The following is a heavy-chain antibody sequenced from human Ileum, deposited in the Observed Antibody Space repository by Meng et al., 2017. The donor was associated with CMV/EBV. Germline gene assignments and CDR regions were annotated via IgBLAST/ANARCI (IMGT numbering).Heavy chain of an antibody. CDR3: VRQVVAASFDY. V-gene: IGHV4-30-4*08. CDR2: IYYSGSP. D-gene: IGHD2-15*01. J-gene: IGHJ4*02. Sequence: QVQRQDSGPGLVKPSQTLSLTCTVSGGSITSGNYYWSWICQPPGRGLEWIGYIYYSGSPYYKPSLKSRVTISLDTSKNQFSLNLRSVTATDSAVYYCVRQVVAASFDYWGQGALVTVSS. CDR1: GGSITSGNYY.